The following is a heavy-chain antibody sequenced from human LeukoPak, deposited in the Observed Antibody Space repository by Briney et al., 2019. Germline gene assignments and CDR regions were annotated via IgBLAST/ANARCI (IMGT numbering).Heavy chain of an antibody. CDR1: GFTFGDYA. CDR2: IRSKIYGGTP. V-gene: IGHV3-49*04. CDR3: TRDQTPYY. J-gene: IGHJ4*02. Sequence: GGSLRLSCTASGFTFGDYATTWVRQAPGKGLEWVGFIRSKIYGGTPEYAASVKGRFTISRDDSKGIAYLQMNSLKAEDTAVYYCTRDQTPYYWGQGTLVTVSS.